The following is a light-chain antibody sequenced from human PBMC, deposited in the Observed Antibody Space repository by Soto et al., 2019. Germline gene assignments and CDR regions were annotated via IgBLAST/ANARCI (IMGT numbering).Light chain of an antibody. CDR3: QQYYIIPPP. CDR1: QSLLYSSNNKNY. CDR2: WAS. J-gene: IGKJ4*01. Sequence: DILMAHSPFSLSVSMSERATINCKSSQSLLYSSNNKNYLTWYQHKPGQPPKLLIYWASTRKSGVPDRFSGSGSGTDFTLTICSLQAEDVARYYCQQYYIIPPPFGVGTKVDI. V-gene: IGKV4-1*01.